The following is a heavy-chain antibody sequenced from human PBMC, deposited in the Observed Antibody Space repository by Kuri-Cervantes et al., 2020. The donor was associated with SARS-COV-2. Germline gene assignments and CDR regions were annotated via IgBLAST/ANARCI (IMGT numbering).Heavy chain of an antibody. CDR2: ISGSGGST. CDR3: ARDPIYDYVWGSYRDDAFDI. CDR1: GFTFSSYA. Sequence: GESLKISCAASGFTFSSYAMSWVRQAPGKGLEWVSAISGSGGSTYYADSVKGRFTISRDNSKNTLYLQMNSLRAEDTAVYYCARDPIYDYVWGSYRDDAFDIWGQGTMVTVSS. J-gene: IGHJ3*02. D-gene: IGHD3-16*01. V-gene: IGHV3-23*01.